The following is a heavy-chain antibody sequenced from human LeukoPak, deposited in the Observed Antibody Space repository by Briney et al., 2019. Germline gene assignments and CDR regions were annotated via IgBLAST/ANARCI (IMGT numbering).Heavy chain of an antibody. J-gene: IGHJ4*02. CDR3: ARGLYYYDSSGYYPN. Sequence: GGSLRLSCAASGFTFSSYSMNWVRQAPGKGLEWVSYISSSSSTIYYADSVKGRFTISRGNAKNSLYLQMNSLRDEDTAVYYCARGLYYYDSSGYYPNWGQGTLVTVSS. D-gene: IGHD3-22*01. CDR1: GFTFSSYS. V-gene: IGHV3-48*02. CDR2: ISSSSSTI.